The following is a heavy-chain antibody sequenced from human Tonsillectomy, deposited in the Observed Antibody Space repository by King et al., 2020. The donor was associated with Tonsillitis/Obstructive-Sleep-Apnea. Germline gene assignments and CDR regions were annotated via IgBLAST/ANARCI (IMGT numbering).Heavy chain of an antibody. CDR1: GFTFSSYA. CDR2: IGSNGVNT. J-gene: IGHJ4*02. CDR3: ARVGESGYFDY. V-gene: IGHV3-64*01. D-gene: IGHD5-12*01. Sequence: QLVQSGGGLVQPGGSLRLSCAASGFTFSSYAMHWVRQAPGKGLEYVSAIGSNGVNTYYANSVKGRFTISRDNSKNTLYLQMGSLRAEDMAVYYCARVGESGYFDYWGQGPLVTVSS.